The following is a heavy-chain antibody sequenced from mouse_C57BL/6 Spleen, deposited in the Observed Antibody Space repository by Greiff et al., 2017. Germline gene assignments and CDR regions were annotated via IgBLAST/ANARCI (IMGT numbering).Heavy chain of an antibody. V-gene: IGHV1-18*01. CDR2: INPNNGGT. CDR3: ARGGYYGSSPAWFAY. CDR1: GYTFTDYN. Sequence: EVKLQESGPELVKPGASVKIPCKASGYTFTDYNMDWVKQSHGKSLEWIGDINPNNGGTIYNQKFKGKATLTVDKSSSTAYMELRSLTSEDTAVYYCARGGYYGSSPAWFAYWGQGTLVTVSA. D-gene: IGHD1-1*01. J-gene: IGHJ3*01.